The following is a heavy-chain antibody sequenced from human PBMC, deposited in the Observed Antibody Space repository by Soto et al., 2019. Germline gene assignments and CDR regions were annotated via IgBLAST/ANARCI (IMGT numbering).Heavy chain of an antibody. CDR2: IYYSGST. CDR1: SSPIRSITYF. V-gene: IGHV4-39*01. J-gene: IGHJ4*02. Sequence: SGTLSPTRTINSSPIRSITYFWGWIRQPPGKGLEWIGSIYYSGSTNYSPSLKSRVSISVDTSRNLFSLKLNSVTAADTAVYYCASIVVGGHDYWGQG. CDR3: ASIVVGGHDY. D-gene: IGHD2-2*01.